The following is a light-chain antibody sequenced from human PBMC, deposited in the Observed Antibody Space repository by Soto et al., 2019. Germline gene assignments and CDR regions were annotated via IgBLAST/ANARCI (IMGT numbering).Light chain of an antibody. CDR2: AAS. Sequence: DIQMTQSPSCLSASVGDRVTMTCRASQSISSYLNWYQQKPGKAPKLLIYAASSLQSGVPSRFSGSGSGTDFTLTISSLQPEDFATYYCQQSYSTPLTFGGGTKVDIK. V-gene: IGKV1-39*01. CDR3: QQSYSTPLT. J-gene: IGKJ4*01. CDR1: QSISSY.